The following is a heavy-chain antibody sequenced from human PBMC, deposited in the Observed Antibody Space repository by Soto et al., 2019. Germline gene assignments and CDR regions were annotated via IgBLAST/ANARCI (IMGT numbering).Heavy chain of an antibody. V-gene: IGHV3-33*01. J-gene: IGHJ6*02. Sequence: QVHLVESGGGVVQPGRSLRLSCAASGFTFSSYGMHWVRQAPGKGLEWVAIIGYDGSNEYYADSVRGRFTISRDNSRYTLHLQMNSLKAEDTAIYYCARSADTNPYYYHAMDVWGQGSTVTVSS. CDR3: ARSADTNPYYYHAMDV. CDR1: GFTFSSYG. D-gene: IGHD3-3*01. CDR2: IGYDGSNE.